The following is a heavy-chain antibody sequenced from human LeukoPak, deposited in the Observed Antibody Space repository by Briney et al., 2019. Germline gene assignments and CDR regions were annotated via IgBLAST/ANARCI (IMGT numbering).Heavy chain of an antibody. J-gene: IGHJ3*02. Sequence: PSETLSLTCTVSGGSISSYYWSWIRQPPGKGLEWIGYIYYSGSTNYNPSLKSRVTISVDTSKNQFSLKLSSVTAADTAVYYCARDKAVAGPDAFDIWGQGTMVTVSS. CDR3: ARDKAVAGPDAFDI. V-gene: IGHV4-59*01. CDR1: GGSISSYY. CDR2: IYYSGST. D-gene: IGHD6-19*01.